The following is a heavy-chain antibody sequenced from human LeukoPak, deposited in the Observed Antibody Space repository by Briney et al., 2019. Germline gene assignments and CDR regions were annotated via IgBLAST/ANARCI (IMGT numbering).Heavy chain of an antibody. Sequence: GASVKVSCKASGGTFSSYAISWVRQAPGQGLEWMRGIIPIFGTANYAQKFQGRVTITTDESTSTAYMELSSLRSEDTAVYYCARVTIFGAGGNAFDIWGQGTMVTVSS. CDR1: GGTFSSYA. CDR3: ARVTIFGAGGNAFDI. V-gene: IGHV1-69*05. CDR2: IIPIFGTA. J-gene: IGHJ3*02. D-gene: IGHD3-3*01.